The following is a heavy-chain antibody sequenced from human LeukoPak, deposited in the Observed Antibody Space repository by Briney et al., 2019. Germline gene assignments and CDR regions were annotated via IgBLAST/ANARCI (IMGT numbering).Heavy chain of an antibody. CDR2: INHSGST. V-gene: IGHV4-34*01. Sequence: SETLSLTCAVYGGSFSGYYWSWIRQPPGKGLEWIGEINHSGSTNYNPSLKSRVTISVDTSKNQFSLKLSSVTAADTAVYYCARAGEGYGRVRDFDYWGQGTLVTVSS. D-gene: IGHD5-18*01. J-gene: IGHJ4*02. CDR1: GGSFSGYY. CDR3: ARAGEGYGRVRDFDY.